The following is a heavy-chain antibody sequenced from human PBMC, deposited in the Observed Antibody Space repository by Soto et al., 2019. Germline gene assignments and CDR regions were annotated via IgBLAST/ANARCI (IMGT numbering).Heavy chain of an antibody. V-gene: IGHV4-39*01. CDR2: IYYSGST. J-gene: IGHJ4*02. CDR1: GGSISSSSYY. D-gene: IGHD3-3*01. Sequence: SETLSLTCTVSGGSISSSSYYWGWIRQPPGKGLEWIGSIYYSGSTYYNPSLKSRVTISVDTSKNQFSLKLSSVTAADTAVYYCARNPPAISIWDPWGQGTLVPVS. CDR3: ARNPPAISIWDP.